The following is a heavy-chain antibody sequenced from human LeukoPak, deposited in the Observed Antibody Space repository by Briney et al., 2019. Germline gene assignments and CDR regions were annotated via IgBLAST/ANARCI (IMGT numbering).Heavy chain of an antibody. CDR3: AKEHRSSWPYSDMDV. J-gene: IGHJ6*02. CDR2: ISGCSGST. V-gene: IGHV3-23*01. D-gene: IGHD6-13*01. Sequence: GGSLRLSCAVSGFTFSSYAMSWVRQAPGKGLEWVSAISGCSGSTYYADSVKSRFTISRDNSKNTLYLQMNSLRAEDTAVYYCAKEHRSSWPYSDMDVWGQGTTVTVSS. CDR1: GFTFSSYA.